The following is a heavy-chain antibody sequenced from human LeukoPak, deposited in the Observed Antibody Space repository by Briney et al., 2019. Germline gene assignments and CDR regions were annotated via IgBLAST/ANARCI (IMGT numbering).Heavy chain of an antibody. V-gene: IGHV4-30-4*01. CDR2: IYYSGST. J-gene: IGHJ3*02. CDR1: GGSISSGDYY. CDR3: ATHRHSGSYQEGAFDI. Sequence: PSQTLSLTCTVSGGSISSGDYYWSWIRQPPGKGLEWIGYIYYSGSTYYNPSLKSRVTISVDTSKNQFSLKLSSVTAADTAVYYCATHRHSGSYQEGAFDIWGQGTMVTVSS. D-gene: IGHD1-26*01.